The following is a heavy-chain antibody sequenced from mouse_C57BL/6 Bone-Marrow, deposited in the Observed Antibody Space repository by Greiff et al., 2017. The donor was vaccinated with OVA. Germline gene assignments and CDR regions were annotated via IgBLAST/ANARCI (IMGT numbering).Heavy chain of an antibody. CDR1: GFTFSDYG. J-gene: IGHJ2*01. CDR2: ISSGSSTI. V-gene: IGHV5-17*01. Sequence: VMLVESGGGLVKPGGSLKLSCAASGFTFSDYGMHWVRQAPEKGLEWVAYISSGSSTIYYADTVKGRFTISRDNAKNTLFLQMTSLRSEDTAMYYCASSSYFDYWGQGTTLTVSS. D-gene: IGHD1-1*01. CDR3: ASSSYFDY.